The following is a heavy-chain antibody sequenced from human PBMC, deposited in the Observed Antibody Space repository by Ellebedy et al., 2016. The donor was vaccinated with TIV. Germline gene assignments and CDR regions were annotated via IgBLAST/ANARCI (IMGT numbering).Heavy chain of an antibody. J-gene: IGHJ5*02. CDR3: ARVGSSGWSSGNWFDP. V-gene: IGHV4-39*07. CDR2: IYYSGST. D-gene: IGHD6-19*01. Sequence: SETLSLXXTVSGGSISSSSYYWGWIRQPPGKGLEWIGSIYYSGSTYYNPSLKSRVTISVDTSKNQFSLKLSSVTAADTAVYYCARVGSSGWSSGNWFDPWGQGTLVTVSS. CDR1: GGSISSSSYY.